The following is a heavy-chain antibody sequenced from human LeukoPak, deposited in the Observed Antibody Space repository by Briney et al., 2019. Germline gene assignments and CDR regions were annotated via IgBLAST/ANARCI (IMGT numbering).Heavy chain of an antibody. Sequence: GGSLRLSCAASGFTFSSYVMDWVRQAPGKGLEWVALISYDGSNKFYIDSVKGRFTISRDNSKNTLYLQMDSLRAEDTAVYYCAKDRDYYGSGSYGMDVWGQGTTVIVSS. CDR1: GFTFSSYV. CDR2: ISYDGSNK. V-gene: IGHV3-30*18. J-gene: IGHJ6*02. CDR3: AKDRDYYGSGSYGMDV. D-gene: IGHD3-10*01.